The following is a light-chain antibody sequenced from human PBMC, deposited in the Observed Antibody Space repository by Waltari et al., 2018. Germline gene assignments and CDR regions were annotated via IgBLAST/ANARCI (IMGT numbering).Light chain of an antibody. CDR1: QDITNS. J-gene: IGKJ4*01. V-gene: IGKV1-33*01. Sequence: DIQMTQSPSSLSAFVGETVTITCQASQDITNSLNWYQQQPGKAPKLLICDAFNLQSGVPLRFSGRGSGTNFTFTISALQPEDTATYVCQQFENLPLTFGAGTKVEI. CDR2: DAF. CDR3: QQFENLPLT.